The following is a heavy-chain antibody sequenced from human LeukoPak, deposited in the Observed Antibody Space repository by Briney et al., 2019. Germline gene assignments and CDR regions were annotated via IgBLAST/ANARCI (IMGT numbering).Heavy chain of an antibody. J-gene: IGHJ4*02. CDR2: VNPNSGGT. CDR1: GYTFTGYY. D-gene: IGHD2-15*01. Sequence: GASVKVSCKASGYTFTGYYMHWVRQAPGQGLEWMGRVNPNSGGTNYAQKFQGRVTMTRDTSISTAYMELRRLRSDDTAVYYCARVSCSGGSCYRATRDYWGQGTLVTVSS. V-gene: IGHV1-2*06. CDR3: ARVSCSGGSCYRATRDY.